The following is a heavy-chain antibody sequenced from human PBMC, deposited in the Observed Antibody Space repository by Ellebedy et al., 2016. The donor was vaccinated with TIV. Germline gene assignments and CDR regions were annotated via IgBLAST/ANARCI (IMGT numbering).Heavy chain of an antibody. CDR1: GGSISSSDYY. CDR2: IYYSGRP. CDR3: ARHFAHSWFDP. J-gene: IGHJ5*02. V-gene: IGHV4-39*01. Sequence: MPSETLSLTCTVAGGSISSSDYYWGWIRQPPGKGLEWIGSIYYSGRPYYSPSLKSRVTISVDTSKNQFSMKLSSVTAADTAVYYCARHFAHSWFDPWGQGTLVTVSS.